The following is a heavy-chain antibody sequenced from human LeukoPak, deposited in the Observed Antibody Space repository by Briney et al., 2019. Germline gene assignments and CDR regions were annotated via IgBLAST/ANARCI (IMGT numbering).Heavy chain of an antibody. CDR3: ARPVGATPFFDY. CDR1: GSIFTSYW. D-gene: IGHD1-26*01. CDR2: IYPGDSDT. Sequence: GASLKISCQGSGSIFTSYWIGWVRQMPGKGLEWMGIIYPGDSDTRYSPSFQGQVTISADKSISTAYLQWSSLKASDTAMYYCARPVGATPFFDYWGQGTLVTISS. V-gene: IGHV5-51*01. J-gene: IGHJ4*02.